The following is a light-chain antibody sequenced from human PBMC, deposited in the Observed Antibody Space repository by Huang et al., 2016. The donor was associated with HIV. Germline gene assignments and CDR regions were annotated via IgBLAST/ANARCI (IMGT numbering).Light chain of an antibody. Sequence: EIVMTQSPAPLSVSPGERATLSCRASQSVSSNLAWYQQNPGQAPRLLIYAASTRATGIPARFSGSGSGTEFTLTISSLQSEDFAVYYCQQYNNWPRTFGQGTKVEIK. CDR2: AAS. CDR1: QSVSSN. J-gene: IGKJ1*01. V-gene: IGKV3-15*01. CDR3: QQYNNWPRT.